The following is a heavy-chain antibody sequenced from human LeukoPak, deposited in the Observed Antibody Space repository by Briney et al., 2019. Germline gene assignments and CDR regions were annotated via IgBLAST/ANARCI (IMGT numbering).Heavy chain of an antibody. V-gene: IGHV4-31*03. CDR2: IYYSGST. Sequence: TQSLTCTVSGGSISSGGYYWSWIRQHPGKGLEWIGYIYYSGSTYYNPSLKSRVTISVDTSKNQFSLKLSSVTAADTAVYYCARGNDSSGYSSFDYWGQGTLVSVSS. J-gene: IGHJ4*02. D-gene: IGHD3-22*01. CDR3: ARGNDSSGYSSFDY. CDR1: GGSISSGGYY.